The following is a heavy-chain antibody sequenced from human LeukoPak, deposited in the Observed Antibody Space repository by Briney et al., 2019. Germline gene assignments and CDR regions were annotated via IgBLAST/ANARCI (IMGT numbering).Heavy chain of an antibody. CDR2: IKQGGSEK. CDR1: GFTFRNYG. CDR3: ARDIKSVAFDI. J-gene: IGHJ3*02. Sequence: GGSLRLSCAASGFTFRNYGMAWVRQAPGKGLEWVANIKQGGSEKYYVDSVKGRFTISRDNAKRSVYLQMNSLRVEDTAVYYCARDIKSVAFDIWGQGTMVTVSS. V-gene: IGHV3-7*01.